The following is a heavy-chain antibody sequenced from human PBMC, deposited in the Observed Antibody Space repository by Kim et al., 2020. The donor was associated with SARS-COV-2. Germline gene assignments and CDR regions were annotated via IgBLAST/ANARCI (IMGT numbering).Heavy chain of an antibody. J-gene: IGHJ5*02. D-gene: IGHD2-8*02. V-gene: IGHV1-18*01. CDR2: ISAYNGNT. Sequence: ASVKVSCKASGYTFTSYGISWVRQAPGQGLEWMGWISAYNGNTNYAQKLQGRVTMTTDTSTSTAYMELRSLRSDDTAVYYCARRRTGGVCYNRFDPWGQGTLVTVSS. CDR1: GYTFTSYG. CDR3: ARRRTGGVCYNRFDP.